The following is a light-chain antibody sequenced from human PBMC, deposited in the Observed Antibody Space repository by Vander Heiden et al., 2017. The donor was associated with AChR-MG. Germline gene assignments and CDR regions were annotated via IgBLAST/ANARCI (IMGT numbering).Light chain of an antibody. CDR3: QAWDNYTPV. J-gene: IGLJ2*01. CDR1: KLGDKF. CDR2: HDN. Sequence: SYERTQPPSVSVPPGQTANIACSGDKLGDKFACWYQQKPGQSPVLVVYHDNKRPSGIPERFSGSNSGNTATLIISGTQAMDEADYYCQAWDNYTPVFGGGTKLTVL. V-gene: IGLV3-1*01.